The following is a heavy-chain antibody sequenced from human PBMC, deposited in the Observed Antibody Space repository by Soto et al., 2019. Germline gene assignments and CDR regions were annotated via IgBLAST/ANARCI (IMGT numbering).Heavy chain of an antibody. V-gene: IGHV4-34*01. CDR3: AGGRWLKYYFDY. Sequence: SETLSLTCAVYGGSFSGYYWSWIRQPPGKGLEWIGEINHSGSTNYNPSLKSRVTISVDTSKNQFSLKLSSVTAADTAVYYCAGGRWLKYYFDYWGQGTLVTVSS. CDR1: GGSFSGYY. J-gene: IGHJ4*02. CDR2: INHSGST. D-gene: IGHD5-12*01.